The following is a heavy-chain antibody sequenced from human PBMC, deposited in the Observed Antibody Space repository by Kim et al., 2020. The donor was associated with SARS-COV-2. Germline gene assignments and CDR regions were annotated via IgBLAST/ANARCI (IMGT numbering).Heavy chain of an antibody. Sequence: SETLSLTCTVSGGSISSSFNYWGLIRQPPGMGREWLGRVYHSGSTYDSPAHKSRVTVSVDTTKNQFSLKVTSVTAADTAVYFCARLPHDSSGYVDCWGQGILVTVSS. CDR3: ARLPHDSSGYVDC. CDR2: VYHSGST. D-gene: IGHD3-22*01. J-gene: IGHJ4*02. CDR1: GGSISSSFNY. V-gene: IGHV4-39*01.